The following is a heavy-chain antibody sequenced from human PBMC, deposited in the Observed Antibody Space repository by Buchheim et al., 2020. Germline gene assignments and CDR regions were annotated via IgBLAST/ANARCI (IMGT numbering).Heavy chain of an antibody. Sequence: EVQLVESGGGLVQHGDSLRLSCAASGFTFNNYWMHWVRQAPGKGLVWVSRINGDGSSTSYADSVKGRFTISRDNAQNTLYLQMNSLRVEDTAVYYCTRDLYSSSSAAWDHYGMDVWGQGTT. CDR1: GFTFNNYW. D-gene: IGHD6-6*01. CDR3: TRDLYSSSSAAWDHYGMDV. V-gene: IGHV3-74*01. J-gene: IGHJ6*02. CDR2: INGDGSST.